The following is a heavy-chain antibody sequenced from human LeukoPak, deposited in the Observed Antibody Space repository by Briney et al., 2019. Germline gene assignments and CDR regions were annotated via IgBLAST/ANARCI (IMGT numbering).Heavy chain of an antibody. CDR2: ISYSGKT. CDR3: ARLAHYGGSYSTFDY. J-gene: IGHJ4*02. D-gene: IGHD1-26*01. Sequence: SETLSLTCTVSGGSITTTSHSWGWVRQPPGKGLEWLGSISYSGKTYYNPSLKSRVTISVDTSNNQFSPKLSSVTAADTAVYYCARLAHYGGSYSTFDYWGQGTLVTVSS. CDR1: GGSITTTSHS. V-gene: IGHV4-39*01.